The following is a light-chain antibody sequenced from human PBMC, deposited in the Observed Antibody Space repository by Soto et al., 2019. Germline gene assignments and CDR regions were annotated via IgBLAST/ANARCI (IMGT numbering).Light chain of an antibody. J-gene: IGKJ4*01. CDR2: DAS. Sequence: EIVLTQSPATLSLSPGERATLSCRASQSINSHLAWYQQKPGQAPRLLMYDASNRATGIPARFSGGGSGTDFTLAISSLEPEDLAVYYCQQRNNWPLTFGGGTKVEIK. V-gene: IGKV3-11*01. CDR3: QQRNNWPLT. CDR1: QSINSH.